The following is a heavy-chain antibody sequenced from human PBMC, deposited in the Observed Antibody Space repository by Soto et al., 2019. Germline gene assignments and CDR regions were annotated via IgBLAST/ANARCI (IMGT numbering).Heavy chain of an antibody. CDR1: GDSVSSNSAT. D-gene: IGHD3-3*01. Sequence: QVQLQQSGPGLVKPSQTLSLTCAISGDSVSSNSATWNWIRQSPSRGLEWLGRTYYRSKWYNEYAVSVKGRITINPYTSKNQFSLQLNSVTPEDTAVYYCARGRDGVEQPWFDTWGQGTLVTVSS. CDR2: TYYRSKWYN. J-gene: IGHJ5*02. CDR3: ARGRDGVEQPWFDT. V-gene: IGHV6-1*01.